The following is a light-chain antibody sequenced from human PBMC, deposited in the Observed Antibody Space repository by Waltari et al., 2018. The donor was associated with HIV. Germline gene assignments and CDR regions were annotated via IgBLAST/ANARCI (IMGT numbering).Light chain of an antibody. J-gene: IGKJ1*01. CDR3: QQYNNWPRT. CDR2: GAS. V-gene: IGKV3-15*01. CDR1: QGISTQ. Sequence: VMTQSPATVSVSPGERATLSCRASQGISTQLVWYQRKPGQAPRLLIYGASTRATGIPARFSGSGSGTDFTLTISSLQSEDSAIYYCQQYNNWPRTFGQGTKVEIK.